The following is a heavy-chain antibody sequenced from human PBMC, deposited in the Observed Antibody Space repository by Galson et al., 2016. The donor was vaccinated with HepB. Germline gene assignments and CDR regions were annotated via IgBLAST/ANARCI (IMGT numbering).Heavy chain of an antibody. J-gene: IGHJ4*02. CDR2: IYPGESDV. Sequence: QSGAEVKRPAESLNISCKTSEYSFTNHWIAWVRQVPGKGLEWVGIIYPGESDVRYSPSFQGQVTISADAAITTAYMQWSSLRTSDTTIYYCARRGRSGWSLDFWGQGTLVTV. D-gene: IGHD3-22*01. CDR1: EYSFTNHW. CDR3: ARRGRSGWSLDF. V-gene: IGHV5-51*03.